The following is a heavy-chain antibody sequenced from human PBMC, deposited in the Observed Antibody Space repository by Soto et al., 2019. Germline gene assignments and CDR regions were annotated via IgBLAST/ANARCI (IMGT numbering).Heavy chain of an antibody. CDR2: ISYDGSNK. CDR1: GLTFSNYG. J-gene: IGHJ3*02. D-gene: IGHD1-26*01. CDR3: APDLGSGSYLFDAFDI. V-gene: IGHV3-30*03. Sequence: QGHLVESGGGVVQPGRSLRLSCAASGLTFSNYGMHWVRQAPGKVLEWVAVISYDGSNKYYADSVKGRFTSSRDNSKNTLYLQMHSLRSEDTAVYYCAPDLGSGSYLFDAFDIWGQGTIVTVSS.